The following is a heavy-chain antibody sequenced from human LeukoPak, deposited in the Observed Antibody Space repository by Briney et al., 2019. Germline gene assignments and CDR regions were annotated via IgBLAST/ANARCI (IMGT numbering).Heavy chain of an antibody. CDR1: EFTVSNYE. Sequence: PGGALRLSCVGSEFTVSNYEMNWVRQAPGKGLEWLSKIGGGDTPITYADSVEGRFTIPRDSATNSLYLQMNSLRAEDTAIYFCVSETSTSNFNGFDFWGQGTMVTVSP. V-gene: IGHV3-48*03. CDR2: IGGGDTPI. J-gene: IGHJ3*01. D-gene: IGHD4-11*01. CDR3: VSETSTSNFNGFDF.